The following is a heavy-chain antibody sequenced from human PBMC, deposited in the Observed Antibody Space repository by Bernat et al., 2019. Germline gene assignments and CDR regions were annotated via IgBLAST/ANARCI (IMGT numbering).Heavy chain of an antibody. CDR2: IYYSGST. D-gene: IGHD6-13*01. CDR1: GGSISSGVYY. V-gene: IGHV4-31*03. CDR3: ARVIAAAGTYYYGMDV. J-gene: IGHJ6*02. Sequence: QVQLQESGPGLVKPSQTLSLTCTVSGGSISSGVYYWSWIRQHPGKGLEWIGYIYYSGSTYYNPSLKSRVTISVDTSKNQFSLKLSSVTAADTAVYYCARVIAAAGTYYYGMDVWGQGTTVTVSS.